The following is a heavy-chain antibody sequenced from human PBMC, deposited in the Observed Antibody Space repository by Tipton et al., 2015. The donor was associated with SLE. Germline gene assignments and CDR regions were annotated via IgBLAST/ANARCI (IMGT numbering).Heavy chain of an antibody. V-gene: IGHV4-59*11. CDR2: IYYSGST. CDR1: GGSISSHY. J-gene: IGHJ4*02. D-gene: IGHD6-19*01. CDR3: ARRSSGWILDY. Sequence: TLSLTCTVSGGSISSHYWSWIRQPPGKGLEWIGYIYYSGSTNYNPSLKSRVTISVDTSKNQFSLKLSSVTAADTAVYYCARRSSGWILDYWGQGTLVTVSS.